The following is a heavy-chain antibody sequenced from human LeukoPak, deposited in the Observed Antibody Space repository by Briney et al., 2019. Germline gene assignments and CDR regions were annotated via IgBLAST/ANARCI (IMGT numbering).Heavy chain of an antibody. CDR3: AKLKGWYGEGYFDY. D-gene: IGHD3-10*01. V-gene: IGHV3-53*01. CDR2: IYSDGRT. Sequence: GGSLRLSCAASGFAVSSNYMSWVRQAPGKGLEWVSVIYSDGRTYYADSVKGRFTISRDISKNTLFLQMSSLRAEDTAVYYCAKLKGWYGEGYFDYWGQGTLVTVSS. CDR1: GFAVSSNY. J-gene: IGHJ4*02.